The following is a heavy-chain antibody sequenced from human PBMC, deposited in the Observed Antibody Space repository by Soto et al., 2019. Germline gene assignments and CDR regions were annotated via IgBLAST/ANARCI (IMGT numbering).Heavy chain of an antibody. V-gene: IGHV3-48*02. Sequence: GGSLRLSCAASGFTFSIYSMNWVRQAPRKGLEWVSYLSSSSGTIHYAESVKGQFTISRDNAKNLLFLQMSSLRDEDTAVYYCAREPRTAVGATGLFDYWGQGTLVNVSS. CDR2: LSSSSGTI. D-gene: IGHD1-26*01. J-gene: IGHJ4*02. CDR1: GFTFSIYS. CDR3: AREPRTAVGATGLFDY.